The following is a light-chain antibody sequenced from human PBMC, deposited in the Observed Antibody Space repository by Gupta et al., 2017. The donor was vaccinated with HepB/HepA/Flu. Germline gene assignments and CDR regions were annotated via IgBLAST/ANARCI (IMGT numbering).Light chain of an antibody. Sequence: DIQMTQSPSSVSASVGDRVTITCRASQAINSWLAWYQQKPGKAPKVLIYDASSLQSGVPSRFSGSGCGTDVTLTISSRQPEDFATYYCQEPNSGHPYTFGQGTKVEI. CDR3: QEPNSGHPYT. CDR2: DAS. CDR1: QAINSW. V-gene: IGKV1-12*01. J-gene: IGKJ2*01.